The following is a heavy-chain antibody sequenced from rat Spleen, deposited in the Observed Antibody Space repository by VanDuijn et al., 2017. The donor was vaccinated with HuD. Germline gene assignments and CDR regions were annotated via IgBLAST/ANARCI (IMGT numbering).Heavy chain of an antibody. CDR3: TRDPITTRDYFDY. D-gene: IGHD1-1*01. Sequence: QVQLKESGPGLVQPSQTLSLPCTVSGFSLTNHHVHWFRQSQGKGLEWMGAMWNKGDTSYNSDLKSRLSITTDTSKRQVFLKMNSLQTEDTAIYFCTRDPITTRDYFDYWGQGVMVTVSS. J-gene: IGHJ2*01. V-gene: IGHV2-32*01. CDR2: MWNKGDT. CDR1: GFSLTNHH.